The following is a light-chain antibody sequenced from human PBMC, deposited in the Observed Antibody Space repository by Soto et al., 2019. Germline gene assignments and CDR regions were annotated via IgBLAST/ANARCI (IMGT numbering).Light chain of an antibody. CDR2: TNN. V-gene: IGLV1-44*01. J-gene: IGLJ1*01. Sequence: QSALTQPPSASGTPGQRIIISCSGSTSNIESHSVNWFQQVPGTAPRLLIITNNQRPSGVPDRFSGSKSGASASLAIGGLQSEDEATYYCATWDDSRKGVFGTGTKVTVL. CDR1: TSNIESHS. CDR3: ATWDDSRKGV.